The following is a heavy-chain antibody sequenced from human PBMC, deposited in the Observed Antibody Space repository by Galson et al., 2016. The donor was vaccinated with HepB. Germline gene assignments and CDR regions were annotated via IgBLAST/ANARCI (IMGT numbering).Heavy chain of an antibody. CDR3: ASAHIFYCGGDVCHGYDACEV. Sequence: SVKVSCKASGYTFTNFGITWLRQAPGPGLEWMGWIGAARGDTNYAQKFQGRLTMTRDTSTTTAYMELDYLRSDDTAVYFCASAHIFYCGGDVCHGYDACEVWGQGTTVIVSS. V-gene: IGHV1-18*04. J-gene: IGHJ3*01. CDR1: GYTFTNFG. CDR2: IGAARGDT. D-gene: IGHD2-21*01.